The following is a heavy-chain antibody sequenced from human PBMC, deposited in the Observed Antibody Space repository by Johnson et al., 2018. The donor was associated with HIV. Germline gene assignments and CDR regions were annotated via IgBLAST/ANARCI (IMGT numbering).Heavy chain of an antibody. Sequence: VQLVESGGGLVQPGGSLRLSCAASGFTFSSYDMHWVRQATGKGLEWVSSISGGSTYYADSRKGRFTISRDNSKNTLHLQMNSLRAEDTAVYYCARDQAGTTDDAFDIWGQGTMVTVSS. D-gene: IGHD1-7*01. CDR1: GFTFSSYD. V-gene: IGHV3-38-3*01. CDR2: ISGGST. J-gene: IGHJ3*02. CDR3: ARDQAGTTDDAFDI.